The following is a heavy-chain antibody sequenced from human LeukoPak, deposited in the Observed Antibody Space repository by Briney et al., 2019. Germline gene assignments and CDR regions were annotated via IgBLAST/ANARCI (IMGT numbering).Heavy chain of an antibody. CDR1: GGSISSYY. J-gene: IGHJ4*02. D-gene: IGHD6-13*01. CDR3: ARERQLGNFDY. CDR2: IYYSGST. Sequence: SETLSLTCTVSGGSISSYYWSWIRQPPGKGLKWIGYIYYSGSTNYNPSLKSRVTISVDTSKNQFSLKLSSVTAADTAVYYCARERQLGNFDYWGQGTLVTVSS. V-gene: IGHV4-59*01.